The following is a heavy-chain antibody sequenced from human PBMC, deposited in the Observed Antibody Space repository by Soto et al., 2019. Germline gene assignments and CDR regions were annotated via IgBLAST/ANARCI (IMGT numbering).Heavy chain of an antibody. V-gene: IGHV3-33*01. D-gene: IGHD4-17*01. Sequence: QVQLVESGGGVVQPGRSLRLSCAASGFTFSTYGMHWVRQAPGKGLEWVAVIWYAGSNKYYSDSVKGRFTISRDNSKNKLYLQMNSLRDEETAVYYCARGTVQFDYWGQGTLVTVSS. J-gene: IGHJ4*02. CDR2: IWYAGSNK. CDR3: ARGTVQFDY. CDR1: GFTFSTYG.